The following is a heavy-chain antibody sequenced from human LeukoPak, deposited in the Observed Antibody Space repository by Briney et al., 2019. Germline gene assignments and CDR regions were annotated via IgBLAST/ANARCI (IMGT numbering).Heavy chain of an antibody. J-gene: IGHJ4*02. CDR3: AREALILLWFGKAKPIDY. CDR1: GFTFSSYW. D-gene: IGHD3-10*01. V-gene: IGHV3-7*01. CDR2: IKQDGSEK. Sequence: GGSLRLSCAASGFTFSSYWMSWVRQAPGKGLEWVANIKQDGSEKYYVDSVKGRFTISRDNAKNSLYLQMNSLRAEDTAVYYYAREALILLWFGKAKPIDYWGQGTLVTVSS.